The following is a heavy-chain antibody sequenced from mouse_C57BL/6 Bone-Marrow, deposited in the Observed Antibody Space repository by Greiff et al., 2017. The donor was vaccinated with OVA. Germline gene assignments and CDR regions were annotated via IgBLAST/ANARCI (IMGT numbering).Heavy chain of an antibody. CDR2: IWRGGST. CDR1: GFSLTSYG. D-gene: IGHD1-3*01. V-gene: IGHV2-5*01. Sequence: VQLQQSGPGLVQPSQSLSITCTVSGFSLTSYGVHWVRQSPGKGLEWLGVIWRGGSTDYNAAFMSRLSSTKDNSKSTVFFKMNSLQADDTAIYYCAKRGSKGGWFAYWGQGTLVTVSA. CDR3: AKRGSKGGWFAY. J-gene: IGHJ3*01.